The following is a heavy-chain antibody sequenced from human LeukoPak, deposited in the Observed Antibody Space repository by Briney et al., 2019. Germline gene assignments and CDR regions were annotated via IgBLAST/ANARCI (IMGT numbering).Heavy chain of an antibody. Sequence: GGSLRLSCAASGFTFSSYEMNWVRQAPGKGLEWVSYISSSGSTIYYADSVKGRFTISRDNAKNSLYLQMNSLRAEDKAVYYCARVQYCSSTSCYRGGDYYYYMDVWGKGTTVTVSS. CDR2: ISSSGSTI. D-gene: IGHD2-2*01. J-gene: IGHJ6*03. CDR1: GFTFSSYE. CDR3: ARVQYCSSTSCYRGGDYYYYMDV. V-gene: IGHV3-48*03.